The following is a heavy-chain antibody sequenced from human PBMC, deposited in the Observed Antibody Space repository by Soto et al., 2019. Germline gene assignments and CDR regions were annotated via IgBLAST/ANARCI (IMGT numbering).Heavy chain of an antibody. D-gene: IGHD3-22*01. CDR3: ARYLVTMIVVALDY. CDR1: GFTFSSYA. Sequence: VGSLRLSCAASGFTFSSYAMHWVRQAPGKGLEWVAVISYDGSNKYYADSVKGRFTISRDNSKNTLYLQMNSLRAEDTAVYYCARYLVTMIVVALDYWGQGTLVTVSS. V-gene: IGHV3-30-3*01. J-gene: IGHJ4*02. CDR2: ISYDGSNK.